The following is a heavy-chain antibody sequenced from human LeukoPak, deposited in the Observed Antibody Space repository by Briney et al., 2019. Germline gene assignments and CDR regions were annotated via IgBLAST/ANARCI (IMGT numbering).Heavy chain of an antibody. CDR2: IYYSGST. CDR1: GGSISSGGYY. J-gene: IGHJ5*02. D-gene: IGHD2-2*02. CDR3: ARMPYCSSTSCYTPANWFDP. V-gene: IGHV4-31*03. Sequence: SETLSLTCTVSGGSISSGGYYWSWIRQHPGKGLEWIGYIYYSGSTYYNPSLKSRVTISVVTSKNQFSLKLSSVTAADTAVYYCARMPYCSSTSCYTPANWFDPWGQGTLVTVSS.